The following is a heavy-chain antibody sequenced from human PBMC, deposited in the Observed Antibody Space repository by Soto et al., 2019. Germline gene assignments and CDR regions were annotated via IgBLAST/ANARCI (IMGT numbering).Heavy chain of an antibody. V-gene: IGHV2-26*01. CDR3: ARMDWVAAAVFDY. D-gene: IGHD6-13*01. Sequence: SGPTLVNPTATLTLTCTVSGFSHSNARMGVSWIRQPPGKALEWLAHIFSNDEKSYSTSLKSRLTISKDTSKSQVVLTMTNMDPVDTATYYCARMDWVAAAVFDYWGQGTLVTVSS. J-gene: IGHJ4*02. CDR1: GFSHSNARMG. CDR2: IFSNDEK.